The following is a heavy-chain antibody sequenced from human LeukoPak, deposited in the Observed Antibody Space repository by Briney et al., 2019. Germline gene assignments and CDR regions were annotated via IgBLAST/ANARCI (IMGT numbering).Heavy chain of an antibody. D-gene: IGHD2-8*01. CDR2: IKQDETEK. J-gene: IGHJ4*02. CDR1: GSTFSNYW. V-gene: IGHV3-7*04. CDR3: ARGNGGTRDY. Sequence: AGGSLRLSCAASGSTFSNYWMSWVRQAPGKGLEWVANIKQDETEKYYVDSVKGRFTISRDNAKNSLYLQMNSLRAEDTAVYYCARGNGGTRDYWGQGTLVTVSS.